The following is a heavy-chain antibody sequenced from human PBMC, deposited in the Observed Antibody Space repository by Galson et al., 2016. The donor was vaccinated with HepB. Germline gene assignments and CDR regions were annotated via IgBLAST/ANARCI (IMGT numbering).Heavy chain of an antibody. V-gene: IGHV5-10-1*01. CDR1: GYHFPTYW. CDR3: ARRIGSSAWYSYFDY. CDR2: IDPSDSYT. J-gene: IGHJ4*02. Sequence: SGAEVKKPGESLRISCKGSGYHFPTYWINWVRQMPGKGLEWMGRIDPSDSYTKYSPSFQGHVTISADKSISTAYLQWGSLKASDTAVYYCARRIGSSAWYSYFDYWGQGALVTVSS. D-gene: IGHD6-19*01.